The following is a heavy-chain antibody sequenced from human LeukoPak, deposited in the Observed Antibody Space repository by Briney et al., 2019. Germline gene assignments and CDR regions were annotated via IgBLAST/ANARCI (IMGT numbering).Heavy chain of an antibody. D-gene: IGHD3-9*01. V-gene: IGHV3-7*03. J-gene: IGHJ4*02. CDR1: GFDCSRYW. CDR3: ARGRYVDWLFGY. CDR2: IEQDGGEE. Sequence: PGGSLRLSCAASGFDCSRYWMTWVRQAPGKGLEWVANIEQDGGEEYYVDSVKGRFTISRDNAKNSLYLQMNSLRVEDTAVYYCARGRYVDWLFGYWGQGTLVTVSS.